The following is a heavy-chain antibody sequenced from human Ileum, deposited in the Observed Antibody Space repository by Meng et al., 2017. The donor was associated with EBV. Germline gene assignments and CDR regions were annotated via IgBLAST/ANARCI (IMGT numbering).Heavy chain of an antibody. J-gene: IGHJ4*02. CDR2: IYWDDDK. CDR1: GFSLNTGGMA. D-gene: IGHD3-10*01. V-gene: IGHV2-5*02. Sequence: QITLKESGPTLVKPTQTLTLTCTFSGFSLNTGGMAVSWIRQPPGKALEWLALIYWDDDKRYSPSLKTRLTITKDTSKNQVVLTMTNMDPVDTATYYCARRSFAAGSPDYWGQGTLVTASS. CDR3: ARRSFAAGSPDY.